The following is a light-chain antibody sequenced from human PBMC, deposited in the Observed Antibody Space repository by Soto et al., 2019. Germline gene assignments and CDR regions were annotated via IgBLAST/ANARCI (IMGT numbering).Light chain of an antibody. J-gene: IGKJ1*01. CDR1: QSISTW. Sequence: DIQMTHSPSTLSASVGDRVTITCRASQSISTWLAWYQQKPGKAPKLLIYKASSLEGGVPSRFSGSGSGTEFTLTISSLQPDDFATYYCQQCSTFPRTFGQGTRVDIK. CDR3: QQCSTFPRT. CDR2: KAS. V-gene: IGKV1-5*03.